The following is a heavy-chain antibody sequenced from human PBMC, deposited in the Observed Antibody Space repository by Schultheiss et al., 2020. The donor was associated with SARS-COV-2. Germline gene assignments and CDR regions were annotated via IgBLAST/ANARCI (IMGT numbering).Heavy chain of an antibody. D-gene: IGHD3-9*01. J-gene: IGHJ6*02. CDR2: IYSGGST. Sequence: GGSLRLSCAASGFTFSSYGMHWVRQAPGKGLEWVSVIYSGGSTYYADSVKGRFTISRDNSKNTLYLQMNSLRAEDTAVYYCARDREYYDILTGYLNPDYYYYYYGMDVWGQGTTVTVSS. V-gene: IGHV3-NL1*01. CDR1: GFTFSSYG. CDR3: ARDREYYDILTGYLNPDYYYYYYGMDV.